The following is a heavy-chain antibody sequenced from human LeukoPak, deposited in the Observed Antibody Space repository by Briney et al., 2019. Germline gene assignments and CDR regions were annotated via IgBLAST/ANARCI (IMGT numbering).Heavy chain of an antibody. D-gene: IGHD6-13*01. Sequence: ASVKVSCKASGCTFSSYAISWVRQAPGQGLEWMGWINPIFGTTNYAQTFQGRVTITADKSTSTAYMELSSLRSENTAVYYFASDITAAGENGYYYYGMDVWGKGTTVTVSS. J-gene: IGHJ6*04. CDR1: GCTFSSYA. CDR3: ASDITAAGENGYYYYGMDV. CDR2: INPIFGTT. V-gene: IGHV1-69*06.